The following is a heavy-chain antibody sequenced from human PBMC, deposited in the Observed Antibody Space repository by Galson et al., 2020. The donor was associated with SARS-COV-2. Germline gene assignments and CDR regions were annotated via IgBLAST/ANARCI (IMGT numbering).Heavy chain of an antibody. Sequence: GGSLRLSCAASGFTVSTSYISWVRQAPGKGLEWVSSISSSSYIYYADSVKGRFTISRDNAKNSLYLQMNSLRAEDTAVYYCARMSGSGWDYYYYYMDVWGKGTTVTISS. J-gene: IGHJ6*03. CDR1: GFTVSTSY. D-gene: IGHD6-19*01. V-gene: IGHV3-21*01. CDR3: ARMSGSGWDYYYYYMDV. CDR2: ISSSSYI.